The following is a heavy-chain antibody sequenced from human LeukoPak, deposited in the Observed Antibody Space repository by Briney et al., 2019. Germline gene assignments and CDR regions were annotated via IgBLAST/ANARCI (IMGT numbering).Heavy chain of an antibody. CDR3: ATDFTPYYYYGMDD. Sequence: ASVNVSFKVSGYTLTELSMHWVRQAPGKGLVWMGGFDPEDGETIYAQKFQGRVTMAEDTSTDTAYMELSSLRSEETTVYYCATDFTPYYYYGMDDWGQGTTVTVSS. V-gene: IGHV1-24*01. J-gene: IGHJ6*02. CDR2: FDPEDGET. CDR1: GYTLTELS.